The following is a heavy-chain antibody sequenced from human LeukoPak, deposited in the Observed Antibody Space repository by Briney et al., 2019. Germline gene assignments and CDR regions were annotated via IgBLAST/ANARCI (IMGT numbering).Heavy chain of an antibody. CDR2: ISYDGSNK. CDR3: AKLGGIVGAGDAFDI. D-gene: IGHD1-26*01. J-gene: IGHJ3*02. CDR1: GFTFSSYG. V-gene: IGHV3-30*18. Sequence: PGGSLRLSCAASGFTFSSYGMHWVRQAPGKGLEWVAVISYDGSNKYYADSVKGRFTISRDNSKNTLYLQMNSLRAEDTAVYYCAKLGGIVGAGDAFDIWGQGTMVTVSS.